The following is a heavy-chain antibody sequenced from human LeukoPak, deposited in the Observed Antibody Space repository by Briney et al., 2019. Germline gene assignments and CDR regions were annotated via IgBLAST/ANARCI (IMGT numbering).Heavy chain of an antibody. CDR1: GFTFSNYA. Sequence: GGSLRLSCAASGFTFSNYAMSWVRQAPGKGLEWVSAISGSGGSTYYADSVKGRFTISRDNSKNTLYLQMNSLRAEDTAVYYCAKDPSLYYDSRFQHWGQGTLVTVSS. V-gene: IGHV3-23*01. CDR3: AKDPSLYYDSRFQH. CDR2: ISGSGGST. J-gene: IGHJ1*01. D-gene: IGHD3-22*01.